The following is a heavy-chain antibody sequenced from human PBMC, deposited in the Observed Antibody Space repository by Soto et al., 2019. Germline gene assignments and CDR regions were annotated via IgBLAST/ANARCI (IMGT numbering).Heavy chain of an antibody. CDR2: INPSGGST. V-gene: IGHV1-46*01. D-gene: IGHD3-9*01. J-gene: IGHJ6*02. Sequence: QVQLVQSGAEVKKPGASVKVSCKASGYTFTSYYMHWVRQAPGQGLEWMGIINPSGGSTSYAQKFQGRVTMTRDTSTSTVYMELSSLRSEDTAVYYCARIRAWDDWFPWDYYGMDVWGQGTTVTVSS. CDR3: ARIRAWDDWFPWDYYGMDV. CDR1: GYTFTSYY.